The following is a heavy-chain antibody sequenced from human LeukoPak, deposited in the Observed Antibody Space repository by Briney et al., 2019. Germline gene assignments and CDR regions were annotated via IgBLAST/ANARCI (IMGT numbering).Heavy chain of an antibody. CDR1: GGSISNYY. J-gene: IGHJ2*01. CDR2: IYYSGTT. V-gene: IGHV4-59*01. Sequence: SETLYLTCTVSGGSISNYYWTWIRQPPGKGLEWIGYIYYSGTTDYNPSLKSRVTISVDTSKNQFSLKLSSVTAADTAVYYCARSGASVPSYWYFDLWGRGTLVTVSS. CDR3: ARSGASVPSYWYFDL.